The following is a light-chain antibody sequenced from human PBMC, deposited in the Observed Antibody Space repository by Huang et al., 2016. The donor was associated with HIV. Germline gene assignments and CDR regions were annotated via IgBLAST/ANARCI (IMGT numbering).Light chain of an antibody. V-gene: IGKV3-15*01. J-gene: IGKJ2*01. CDR3: QQYNSWPRT. Sequence: EMVMTQSPDTLSVSPGERVTLSCRASEGGSSNLAWYQQKPGQAPRLLIHGASTRVTGIPARFSGSGSETDFTLTIHSLQSEDLAVYYCQQYNSWPRTFGQGTKLEIK. CDR2: GAS. CDR1: EGGSSN.